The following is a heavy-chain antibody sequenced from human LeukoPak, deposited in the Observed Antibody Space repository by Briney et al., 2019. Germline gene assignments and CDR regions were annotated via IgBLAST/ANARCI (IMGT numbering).Heavy chain of an antibody. J-gene: IGHJ4*02. D-gene: IGHD1-14*01. V-gene: IGHV3-48*03. CDR1: GFTFSSYE. CDR2: ISSSGSTT. CDR3: AAKEGTRSDFDY. Sequence: GGSLRLSCVASGFTFSSYEMNWARQAPGKGLEWVSYISSSGSTTHYADSAKGRFTISRDNAKNPLYLQMNSLRGEDTAVYYCAAKEGTRSDFDYWGQGTLVTVAS.